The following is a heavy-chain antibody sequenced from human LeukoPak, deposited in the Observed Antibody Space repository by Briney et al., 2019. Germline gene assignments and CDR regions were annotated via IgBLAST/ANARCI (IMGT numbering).Heavy chain of an antibody. CDR3: ARRVYYDTSGYHPTAGYFDL. CDR2: VYANGIT. D-gene: IGHD3-22*01. V-gene: IGHV4-4*08. Sequence: SETLSLTCTVSGGSIFNYYWHWIRQSPGKGLEWVGYVYANGITAYNPSLRSRGSMSIDTSRSQFSLRLTSVTAADTATCYCARRVYYDTSGYHPTAGYFDLWGRGTLVSVSS. J-gene: IGHJ2*01. CDR1: GGSIFNYY.